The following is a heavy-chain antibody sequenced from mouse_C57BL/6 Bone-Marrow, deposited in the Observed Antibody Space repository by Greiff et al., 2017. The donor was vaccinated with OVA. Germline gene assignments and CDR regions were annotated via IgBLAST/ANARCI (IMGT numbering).Heavy chain of an antibody. CDR1: GFTFSDYG. CDR2: ISSGSSYI. V-gene: IGHV5-17*03. J-gene: IGHJ2*01. D-gene: IGHD1-2*01. CDR3: ARLFISTYCDD. Sequence: DVKLVESGGGLVKPGGSLKLSCAASGFTFSDYGMHWVRQAPEKGLEWVAYISSGSSYIYYADKVKGRFTLSGDKAKTSLYLHMPSLRSEATAMYYCARLFISTYCDDWGTGTTLTVSS.